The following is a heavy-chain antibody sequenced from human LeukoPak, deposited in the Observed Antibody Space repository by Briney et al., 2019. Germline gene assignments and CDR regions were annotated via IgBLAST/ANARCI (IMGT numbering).Heavy chain of an antibody. V-gene: IGHV3-21*01. Sequence: GGSLRLSCAASGFTFSTYAMSWVRQAPGKGLEWVSSISSSSSYIYYADSVKGRFTISRDNAKNSLYLQMNSLRAEDTAVYYCAGDCSSTSCYMGYNWFDPWGQGTLVTVSS. CDR3: AGDCSSTSCYMGYNWFDP. CDR2: ISSSSSYI. J-gene: IGHJ5*02. D-gene: IGHD2-2*02. CDR1: GFTFSTYA.